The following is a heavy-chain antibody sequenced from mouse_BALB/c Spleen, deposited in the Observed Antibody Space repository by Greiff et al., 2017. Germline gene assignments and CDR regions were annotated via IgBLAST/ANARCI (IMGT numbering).Heavy chain of an antibody. CDR1: GYTFTSYW. CDR2: INPSTGYT. J-gene: IGHJ4*01. Sequence: QVQLQQSGAELAKPGASVKMSCKASGYTFTSYWMHWVKQRPGQGLEWIGYINPSTGYTEYNQKFKDKATLTADKSSSTAYMQLSSLTSEDSAVYYCARKGYYGSRPAYAMDYWGQGTSVTVSS. D-gene: IGHD1-1*01. V-gene: IGHV1-7*01. CDR3: ARKGYYGSRPAYAMDY.